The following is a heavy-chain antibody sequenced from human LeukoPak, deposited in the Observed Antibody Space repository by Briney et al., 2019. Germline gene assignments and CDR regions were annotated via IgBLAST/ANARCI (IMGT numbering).Heavy chain of an antibody. Sequence: GGSLRLSCAASGFTFNIYAMSWVRQAPGKGLEWVSGISDSGAGTFYADSVKGRFTISRDNSDNTLHLQMNSLRAEDTAIYYCVMSHLWGAYDYYYHYMDVWGKGTTVTVSS. J-gene: IGHJ6*03. CDR3: VMSHLWGAYDYYYHYMDV. CDR1: GFTFNIYA. CDR2: ISDSGAGT. D-gene: IGHD3-3*02. V-gene: IGHV3-23*01.